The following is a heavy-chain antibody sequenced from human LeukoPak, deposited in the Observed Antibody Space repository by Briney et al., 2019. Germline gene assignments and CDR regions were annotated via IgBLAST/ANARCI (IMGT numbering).Heavy chain of an antibody. CDR3: AKAAALDI. V-gene: IGHV3-30*18. CDR1: GFTFSSYG. CDR2: ISYDGSNK. J-gene: IGHJ3*02. Sequence: PGGSLRLSCAASGFTFSSYGMHWVRQAPGKGLEWVAVISYDGSNKYYADSVKGRFTISRDNSKNTLYLQMNSLRAEDTAVYYCAKAAALDIWGQGTMVTVSS.